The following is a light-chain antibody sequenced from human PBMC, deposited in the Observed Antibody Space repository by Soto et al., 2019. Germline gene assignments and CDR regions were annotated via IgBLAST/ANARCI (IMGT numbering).Light chain of an antibody. J-gene: IGKJ3*01. CDR3: QQRSNCLFT. Sequence: EIVLTQSPATLSLSPGERATLSCRASQSISSYLAWYQQKPGQAPRLLIYDASNRATGIPARFSGGGSGTDFTLTINSLEPEDFAVYYCQQRSNCLFTFGPGTKVDIK. CDR1: QSISSY. V-gene: IGKV3-11*01. CDR2: DAS.